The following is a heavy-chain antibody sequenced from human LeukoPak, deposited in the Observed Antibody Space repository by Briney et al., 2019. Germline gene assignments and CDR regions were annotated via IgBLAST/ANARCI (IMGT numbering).Heavy chain of an antibody. V-gene: IGHV3-21*01. Sequence: PGGSLRLSCAASGLTFSSYSMNWVRQSPGKGLEWVSSISSSSSYIYYADSVRGRFTIPRDNAKNSLYLQMNSLRAEDTAVYYCASDTKRGYSYGSPTGGFDIWGQGTMVTVS. D-gene: IGHD5-18*01. CDR3: ASDTKRGYSYGSPTGGFDI. CDR2: ISSSSSYI. CDR1: GLTFSSYS. J-gene: IGHJ3*02.